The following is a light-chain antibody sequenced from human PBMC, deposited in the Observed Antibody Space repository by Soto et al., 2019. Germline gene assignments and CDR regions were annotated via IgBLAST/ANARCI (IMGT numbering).Light chain of an antibody. CDR2: GAS. CDR1: QSVGRN. CDR3: QQYNHWPPLT. V-gene: IGKV3-15*01. J-gene: IGKJ4*01. Sequence: EIVMTQSPATLSVSPGERATLSCRASQSVGRNLDWYQQKPGQATRLLIYGASTRATGIPARFSGSGSGTEFTLTISSLQSEDFAIYSCQQYNHWPPLTFGGGTKVEIK.